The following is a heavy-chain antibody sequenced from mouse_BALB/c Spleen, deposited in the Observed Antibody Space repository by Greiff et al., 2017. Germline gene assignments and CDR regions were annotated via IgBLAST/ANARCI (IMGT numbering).Heavy chain of an antibody. V-gene: IGHV1-87*01. J-gene: IGHJ2*01. CDR1: GYTFTSYW. CDR3: ARGWDY. Sequence: QVQLQQSGAELARPGASVKLSCKASGYTFTSYWMQWVKQRPGQGLEWIGAIYPGDGDTRYTQKFKGKATLTADKSSSTAYMQLSSLASEDSAVYYCARGWDYWGQGTTLTVSS. D-gene: IGHD3-2*02. CDR2: IYPGDGDT.